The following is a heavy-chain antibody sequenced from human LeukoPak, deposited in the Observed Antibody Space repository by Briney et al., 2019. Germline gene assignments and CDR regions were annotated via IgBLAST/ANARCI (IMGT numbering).Heavy chain of an antibody. V-gene: IGHV1-24*01. J-gene: IGHJ4*02. CDR2: FDPEHGEA. CDR3: AAEGQRLLGY. D-gene: IGHD3-10*01. CDR1: GGTLTELS. Sequence: RASVKVSCKVYGGTLTELSSHWVRQAPGKGLEWMGGFDPEHGEAIYAQTFQGRITMTEDTSTDTAYMELSSLTSDDTAVYYCAAEGQRLLGYWGQGTLVTVSS.